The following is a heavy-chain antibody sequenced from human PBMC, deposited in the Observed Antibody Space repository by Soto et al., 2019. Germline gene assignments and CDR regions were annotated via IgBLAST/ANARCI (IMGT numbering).Heavy chain of an antibody. D-gene: IGHD3-3*01. V-gene: IGHV3-15*07. Sequence: GGSLRLSCAASGFTFSNAWMNWVRQAPGKGLEWVGRIKSKTDGGTTDYAAPVKGRFTISRDDSKNTLYLQMNSLKTEDTAVYYCTTGFDFWSGLVPYYFDYWGQGTLVTVSS. CDR2: IKSKTDGGTT. CDR3: TTGFDFWSGLVPYYFDY. CDR1: GFTFSNAW. J-gene: IGHJ4*02.